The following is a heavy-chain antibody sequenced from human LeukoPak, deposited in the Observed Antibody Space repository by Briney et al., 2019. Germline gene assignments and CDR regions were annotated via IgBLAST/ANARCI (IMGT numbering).Heavy chain of an antibody. Sequence: PSETLSLTCTVSGGSISSYYWSWIRQPAGKGLEWIGRIYTSGSTNYNPSLKSRVTMSVDTSKNQFSLKLSSVTAADTAVYYCARGQRKGVWGSYRPEYYFDYWGQGTLVTVSS. CDR3: ARGQRKGVWGSYRPEYYFDY. CDR2: IYTSGST. CDR1: GGSISSYY. D-gene: IGHD3-16*02. V-gene: IGHV4-4*07. J-gene: IGHJ4*02.